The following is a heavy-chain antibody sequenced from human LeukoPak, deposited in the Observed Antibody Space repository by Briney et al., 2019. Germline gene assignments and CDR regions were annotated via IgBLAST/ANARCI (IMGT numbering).Heavy chain of an antibody. CDR1: GFTFSSYS. CDR2: ISGSGGST. V-gene: IGHV3-23*01. D-gene: IGHD6-13*01. Sequence: PGGSLRLSCAASGFTFSSYSMNWVRQAPGKGLEWVSAISGSGGSTFYADSVKGRFTISRDNSKNTLYLQMNSLRAEDTAVYYCARAAVYSSSWYSDAFDIWGQGTMVTVSS. J-gene: IGHJ3*02. CDR3: ARAAVYSSSWYSDAFDI.